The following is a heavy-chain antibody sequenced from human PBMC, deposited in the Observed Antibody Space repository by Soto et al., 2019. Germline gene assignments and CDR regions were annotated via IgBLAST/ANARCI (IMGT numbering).Heavy chain of an antibody. D-gene: IGHD2-15*01. CDR2: ISSSSSYI. V-gene: IGHV3-21*01. J-gene: IGHJ4*02. CDR1: GFTFSSYS. CDR3: ARSGEGGYYFDY. Sequence: GGSLRLSCAASGFTFSSYSMNWVRQAPGKGLEWVSSISSSSSYIYYADSVKGRFTISRDNAKNSLYLQMNSLRAEDTAVYYCARSGEGGYYFDYWGQGTLVTVSS.